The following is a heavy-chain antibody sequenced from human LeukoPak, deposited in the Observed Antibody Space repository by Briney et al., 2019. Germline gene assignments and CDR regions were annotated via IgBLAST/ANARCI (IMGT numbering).Heavy chain of an antibody. V-gene: IGHV3-7*01. J-gene: IGHJ4*02. CDR3: ARLSTAVADSDY. CDR1: GFTFSSYW. Sequence: GGSLRLSCAASGFTFSSYWMSWVRQAPGKGLEWVANINKDGSGKYYVDSVKGRFTISRDNAKNSLYLQMNSLRAEDTAVYYCARLSTAVADSDYWGQGTLVTVSS. CDR2: INKDGSGK. D-gene: IGHD6-13*01.